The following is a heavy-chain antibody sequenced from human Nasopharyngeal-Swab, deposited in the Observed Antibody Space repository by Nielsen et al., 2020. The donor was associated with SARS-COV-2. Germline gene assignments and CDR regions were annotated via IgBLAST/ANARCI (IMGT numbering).Heavy chain of an antibody. D-gene: IGHD4-11*01. CDR1: GGTFSSYA. V-gene: IGHV1-69*13. CDR2: IIPIFGTA. J-gene: IGHJ6*02. Sequence: SVKVSCKASGGTFSSYAISWVRQAPGQGLEWMGGIIPIFGTANYAQKFQGRVTITADESTSTAYMELSSLRSEDTAVYYCAIWPHDYSNPGYGMDVWGQGTTVTVSS. CDR3: AIWPHDYSNPGYGMDV.